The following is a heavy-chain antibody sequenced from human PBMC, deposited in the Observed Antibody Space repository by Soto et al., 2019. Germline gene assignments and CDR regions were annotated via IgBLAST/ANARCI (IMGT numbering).Heavy chain of an antibody. CDR2: INPGGAST. J-gene: IGHJ4*01. CDR1: GYNFTTYY. V-gene: IGHV1-46*01. Sequence: ASVKVSCKASGYNFTTYYINWVRQAPGQGLEWMGVINPGGASTNYAQKFKGRLTVTADTSASTVYMELSSLTSEDTAVYYCARPTAVGAIVLFFFDYWGQGTLVTVSP. D-gene: IGHD1-26*01. CDR3: ARPTAVGAIVLFFFDY.